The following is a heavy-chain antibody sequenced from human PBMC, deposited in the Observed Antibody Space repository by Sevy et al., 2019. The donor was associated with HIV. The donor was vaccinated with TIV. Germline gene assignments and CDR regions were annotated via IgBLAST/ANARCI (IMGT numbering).Heavy chain of an antibody. CDR2: ISYDGSNK. D-gene: IGHD3-3*01. Sequence: GGSLRLSCAASGFTFSSYAMHWVRQAPGKGLEWVAVISYDGSNKYYADSVKGRFTISRDNSKNTLYLQMNSLRAEDTAVYYCARSITIFGAVIPTGAFDIWGQRTMVTVSS. CDR1: GFTFSSYA. V-gene: IGHV3-30-3*01. CDR3: ARSITIFGAVIPTGAFDI. J-gene: IGHJ3*02.